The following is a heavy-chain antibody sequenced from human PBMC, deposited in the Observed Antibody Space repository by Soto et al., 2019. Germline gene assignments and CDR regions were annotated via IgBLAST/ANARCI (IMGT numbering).Heavy chain of an antibody. CDR2: INPDGSEK. D-gene: IGHD6-13*01. Sequence: GGSLRLSXAGSGFTFSRYWMTWVRQGPGKGLEWVANINPDGSEKFFADSVKGRFTISRDNAKNSLYLQMNSLRAEDTAVYFCARAYSSSPLFEDYFDYWGQGALVTVSS. J-gene: IGHJ4*02. CDR3: ARAYSSSPLFEDYFDY. CDR1: GFTFSRYW. V-gene: IGHV3-7*04.